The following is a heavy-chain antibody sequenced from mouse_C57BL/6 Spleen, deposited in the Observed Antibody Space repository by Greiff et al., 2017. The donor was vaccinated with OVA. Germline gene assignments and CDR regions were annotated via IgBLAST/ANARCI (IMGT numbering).Heavy chain of an antibody. D-gene: IGHD1-1*01. CDR3: ARAPLITAGGYLDV. V-gene: IGHV1-64*01. CDR1: GYTFTSYW. J-gene: IGHJ1*03. CDR2: IHPHSGST. Sequence: QVQLQQPGAELVKPGASVKLSCKASGYTFTSYWMHWVKQRPGQGLEWIGMIHPHSGSTNYNEKFKSKATLTVDKSSSTAYMQLSSLTSEDSAVYYCARAPLITAGGYLDVWGTGTTVTVSS.